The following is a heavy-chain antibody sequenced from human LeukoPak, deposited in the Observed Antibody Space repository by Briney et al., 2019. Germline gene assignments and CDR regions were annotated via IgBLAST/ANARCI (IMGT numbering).Heavy chain of an antibody. CDR1: GYTFTSYG. V-gene: IGHV1-18*01. D-gene: IGHD1-7*01. J-gene: IGHJ5*02. Sequence: GASVKVSCKASGYTFTSYGISWVRQAPGQGLEWMGWISAYNGNTNYAQKLQGRVTMTTDTSTSTAYMELRSLRSDDTAVYYCARDQDWNYEGSPNWFDPWGQGTLVTVSS. CDR3: ARDQDWNYEGSPNWFDP. CDR2: ISAYNGNT.